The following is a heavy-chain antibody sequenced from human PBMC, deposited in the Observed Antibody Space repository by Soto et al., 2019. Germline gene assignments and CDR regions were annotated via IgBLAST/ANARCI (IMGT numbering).Heavy chain of an antibody. J-gene: IGHJ3*02. CDR1: GYTFASYG. Sequence: ASVKVSCKASGYTFASYGMNWVRQAPGQGLEWMGWISVYSGNTNYAQKFQDRVTMTTDISMSTAYMELRSLRSDDTAVYYCVRDNAADFWSDYYNALGPFDIWGQGTMVTVS. CDR2: ISVYSGNT. D-gene: IGHD3-3*01. CDR3: VRDNAADFWSDYYNALGPFDI. V-gene: IGHV1-18*01.